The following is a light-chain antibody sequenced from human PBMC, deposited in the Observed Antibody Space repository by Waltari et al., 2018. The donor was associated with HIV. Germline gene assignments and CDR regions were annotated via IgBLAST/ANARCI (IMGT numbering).Light chain of an antibody. CDR3: CSYAGSHTPWV. J-gene: IGLJ3*02. CDR2: DFH. Sequence: QSALTQPRPGLGSPAQAVTISCTGTSGGVRGYNYVSWYQQHPGKAPKLIIYDFHTRPSGVPDRFSGSKSGNTASLTISGLQAEDEVHYYCCSYAGSHTPWVFGGGTKVTVL. V-gene: IGLV2-11*01. CDR1: SGGVRGYNY.